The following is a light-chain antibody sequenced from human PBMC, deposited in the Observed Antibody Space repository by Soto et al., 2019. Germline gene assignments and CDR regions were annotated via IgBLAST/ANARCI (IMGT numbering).Light chain of an antibody. J-gene: IGKJ3*01. Sequence: DIQMTQSPSSLSASVGDRVTITCQASQDITNSLNWDQQNPGNAPKLLIYGASNLETGVASRFNGTGSGTHFTFTSSSLQPEDVATYYCQQYNILTAFTFGPGPTVDIK. V-gene: IGKV1-33*01. CDR3: QQYNILTAFT. CDR1: QDITNS. CDR2: GAS.